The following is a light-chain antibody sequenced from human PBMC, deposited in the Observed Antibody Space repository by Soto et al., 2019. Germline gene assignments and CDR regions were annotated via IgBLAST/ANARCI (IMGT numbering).Light chain of an antibody. CDR1: SSDVGGNKY. CDR3: ASSTSDSLYV. Sequence: QSALTQPASMSGSPGQSITISCTGTSSDVGGNKYVSWYQQYPGKVPKLLINKVTNRPSGVSYRFSGSKSGNTASLTISALLAEDEADYFCASSTSDSLYVFGTGTKVTVL. V-gene: IGLV2-14*01. J-gene: IGLJ1*01. CDR2: KVT.